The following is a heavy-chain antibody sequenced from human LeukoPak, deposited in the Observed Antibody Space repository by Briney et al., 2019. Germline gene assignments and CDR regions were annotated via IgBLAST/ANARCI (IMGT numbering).Heavy chain of an antibody. Sequence: KPGRSLRLSCAVSGLTFSNAWMSWVRQAPGKGLEWVGRIKSKTDGGTTDYAAPVKGRFTISRDDSKNTLYLQMNSLKTEDTAVYYCATDPARGIRWGQGSLVTVSS. D-gene: IGHD3-10*01. CDR2: IKSKTDGGTT. V-gene: IGHV3-15*01. CDR1: GLTFSNAW. J-gene: IGHJ4*02. CDR3: ATDPARGIR.